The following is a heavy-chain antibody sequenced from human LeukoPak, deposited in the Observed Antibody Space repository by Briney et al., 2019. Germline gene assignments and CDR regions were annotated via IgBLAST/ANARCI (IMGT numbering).Heavy chain of an antibody. CDR1: GFTFSSSA. J-gene: IGHJ4*02. CDR2: ISGSGSGGST. Sequence: GSLRLSCAASGFTFSSSAMSWVRQAPGKGLEWVSSISGSGSGGSTYYADSVKGRFTISRDNSKNTLYLQMNSLRAEDTAVYYCAKSGYNRFDYWGQGTLVTVSS. V-gene: IGHV3-23*01. CDR3: AKSGYNRFDY. D-gene: IGHD5-24*01.